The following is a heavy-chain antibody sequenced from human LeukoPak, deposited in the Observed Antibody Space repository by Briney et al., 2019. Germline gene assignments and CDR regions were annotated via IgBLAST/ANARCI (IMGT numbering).Heavy chain of an antibody. J-gene: IGHJ4*02. CDR2: INLRGGHT. D-gene: IGHD6-19*01. CDR3: ARGAGTGEVYDY. Sequence: ASVKVSCKASGYTFISYYMHWVRQAPGQGLEWMGIINLRGGHTSYAQNFQGRVGMTGDTSTSTVYMELSSLRSEDTAVYYCARGAGTGEVYDYWGQGTLVTVSS. CDR1: GYTFISYY. V-gene: IGHV1-46*01.